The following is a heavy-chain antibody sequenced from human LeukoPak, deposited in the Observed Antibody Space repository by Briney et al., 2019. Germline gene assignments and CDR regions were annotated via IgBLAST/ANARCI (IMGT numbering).Heavy chain of an antibody. V-gene: IGHV3-11*04. CDR2: ISSSGSTI. CDR3: AREKADSGSYYPYDAFDI. D-gene: IGHD1-26*01. Sequence: GGSLRLSCAASGFTFSDYYMSWIRQAPGKGLEWVSYISSSGSTIYYADSVKGRFTISRDNAKNSLYLQMNSLRAEDTAVYYCAREKADSGSYYPYDAFDIWGQGTMVTVSS. J-gene: IGHJ3*02. CDR1: GFTFSDYY.